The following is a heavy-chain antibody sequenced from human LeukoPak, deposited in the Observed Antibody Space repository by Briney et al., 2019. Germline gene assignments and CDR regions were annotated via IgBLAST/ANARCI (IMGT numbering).Heavy chain of an antibody. V-gene: IGHV3-30*09. D-gene: IGHD3-3*01. J-gene: IGHJ4*02. CDR3: ARGPEYYDFWSGYYSYYFDY. CDR2: ISYHGSNK. CDR1: GFTFSRYW. Sequence: GGSLRLSCVGSGFTFSRYWLNWARQAPGKGLEWVAVISYHGSNKYYADSVKGRFAISRDNSKNTLYLQMNSLRAEDTAVYYCARGPEYYDFWSGYYSYYFDYWGQGTLVTVSS.